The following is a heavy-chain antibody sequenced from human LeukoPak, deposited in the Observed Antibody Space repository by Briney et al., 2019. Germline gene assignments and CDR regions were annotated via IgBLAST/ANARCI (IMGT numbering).Heavy chain of an antibody. CDR3: ARFGITVVRGGKYYFDY. CDR2: IYYSGAT. J-gene: IGHJ4*02. V-gene: IGHV4-59*08. Sequence: SETLSLTCTVSGGSISNYYWSWIRQPPGKGLEWIGHIYYSGATKYNPLLKSRITISVDTSKNQFSLMLSSVTAADTAVYYCARFGITVVRGGKYYFDYWGQGTLVTVSS. CDR1: GGSISNYY. D-gene: IGHD3-10*01.